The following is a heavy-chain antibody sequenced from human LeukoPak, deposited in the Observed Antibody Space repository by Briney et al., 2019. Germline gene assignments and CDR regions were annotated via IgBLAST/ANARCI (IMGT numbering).Heavy chain of an antibody. CDR3: ARVAYGDHQYFHH. CDR1: GFTLSSYW. J-gene: IGHJ1*01. Sequence: PGGSLRLSCAASGFTLSSYWMHWVRQAPGKGLVWVSRINTDGSRTSYADSVKGRFTISRDHSKNTLCLEMSSLRAEDTAVYYCARVAYGDHQYFHHWGQGTLVTVSS. V-gene: IGHV3-74*01. D-gene: IGHD4-17*01. CDR2: INTDGSRT.